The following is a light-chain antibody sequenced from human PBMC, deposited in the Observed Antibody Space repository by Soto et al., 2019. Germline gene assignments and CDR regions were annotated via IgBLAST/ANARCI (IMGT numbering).Light chain of an antibody. Sequence: QSVLTQPPSVSAAPGQKVTISCSGSSSNIGNYYVSWYRQLPGTAPKLLIYDNNKRPSGNPDRFSGSKSGTSATLDIAGLQTGDEADYYCSSYTSSRPLVVFGGGTQLTVL. CDR3: SSYTSSRPLVV. CDR1: SSNIGNYY. CDR2: DNN. J-gene: IGLJ2*01. V-gene: IGLV1-51*01.